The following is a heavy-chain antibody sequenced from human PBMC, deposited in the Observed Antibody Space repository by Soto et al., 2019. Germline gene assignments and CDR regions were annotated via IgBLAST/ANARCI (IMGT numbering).Heavy chain of an antibody. D-gene: IGHD1-26*01. J-gene: IGHJ4*02. CDR1: GYTFSAYY. CDR3: MRGGWGDSPIDY. Sequence: ASVKVSSKPSGYTFSAYYVHWARRAPGRGFQWLGWINPSNEITTFSEFFQGRITMTRDTSTNTVHMELNRLTSDDTAVYYCMRGGWGDSPIDYWGQGTQVTVSS. V-gene: IGHV1-2*02. CDR2: INPSNEIT.